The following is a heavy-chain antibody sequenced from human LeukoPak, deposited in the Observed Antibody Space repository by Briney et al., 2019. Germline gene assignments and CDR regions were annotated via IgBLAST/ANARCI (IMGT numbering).Heavy chain of an antibody. CDR2: LDPNSGNT. CDR3: ARGPGRDGYKLGIY. CDR1: GYTFTSSD. V-gene: IGHV1-8*01. D-gene: IGHD5-24*01. Sequence: GASVKLSCKASGYTFTSSDITWVRQATGQGLEWMGWLDPNSGNTGYAQKFQGRVNMTTNPSISTAYMELSSLRSEDTAVYYRARGPGRDGYKLGIYWGQGTLVTVSS. J-gene: IGHJ4*02.